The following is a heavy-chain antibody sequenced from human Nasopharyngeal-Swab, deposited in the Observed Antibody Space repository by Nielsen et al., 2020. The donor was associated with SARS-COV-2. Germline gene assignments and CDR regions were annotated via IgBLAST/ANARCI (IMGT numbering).Heavy chain of an antibody. D-gene: IGHD6-13*01. Sequence: GSLRLSCAASEFAFGSYWMSWVRQAPGKGLEWVAHIKHDGSETYYVGSVEGRFTISRDDTKKSLFLQMHSLRPEDTAVYYCARDGQQQPGHWYYYMDVWGKGTTVTVSS. CDR2: IKHDGSET. CDR1: EFAFGSYW. J-gene: IGHJ6*03. CDR3: ARDGQQQPGHWYYYMDV. V-gene: IGHV3-7*01.